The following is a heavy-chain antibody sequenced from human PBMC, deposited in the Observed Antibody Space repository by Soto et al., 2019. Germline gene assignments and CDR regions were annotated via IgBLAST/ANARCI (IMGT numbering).Heavy chain of an antibody. Sequence: QVQLVESGGGVVQPGRSLRLSCAASGFTFSSYAMHWVRQAPGKGLEWVAVISYDGSNKYYADSVKGRFTISRDNSKNTRDLQMNSLRAEDTAVYYCARDRIYSSSWHDYWGQGTLVTVSS. CDR1: GFTFSSYA. V-gene: IGHV3-30-3*01. CDR3: ARDRIYSSSWHDY. J-gene: IGHJ4*02. D-gene: IGHD6-13*01. CDR2: ISYDGSNK.